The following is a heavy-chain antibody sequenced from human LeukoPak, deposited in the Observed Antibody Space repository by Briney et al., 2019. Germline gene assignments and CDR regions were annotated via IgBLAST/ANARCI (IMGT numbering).Heavy chain of an antibody. V-gene: IGHV4-59*01. J-gene: IGHJ5*02. D-gene: IGHD5-18*01. Sequence: PSETLSLTCTVSGGSISSYYWSWIRQPPGKGLEWIGYIYYSGSTNYNPSLKSRVTISVDTSKNQFSLKLSSVTAEDTAVYYCARGLEGGYSYDRINWFDPWGQGTLVTVSS. CDR1: GGSISSYY. CDR3: ARGLEGGYSYDRINWFDP. CDR2: IYYSGST.